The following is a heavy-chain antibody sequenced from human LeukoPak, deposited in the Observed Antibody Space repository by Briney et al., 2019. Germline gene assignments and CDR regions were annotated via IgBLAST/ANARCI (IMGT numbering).Heavy chain of an antibody. CDR3: SRESGPYCPFGH. CDR1: GGSISSGDHY. J-gene: IGHJ5*02. V-gene: IGHV4-31*03. CDR2: TYNSGST. Sequence: PSQTLSLTCTVSGGSISSGDHYWSWIRQHPQKGLEWIGHTYNSGSTYYSASLKSRVNISIDESKNHLYLSLASVTAADTAVYYCSRESGPYCPFGHWGQGTLVAVTS. D-gene: IGHD1-26*01.